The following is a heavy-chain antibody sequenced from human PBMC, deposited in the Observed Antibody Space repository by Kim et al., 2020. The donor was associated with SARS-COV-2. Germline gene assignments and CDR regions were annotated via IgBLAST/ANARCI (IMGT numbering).Heavy chain of an antibody. J-gene: IGHJ2*01. CDR3: AKTGRTGWYLDL. D-gene: IGHD1-1*01. Sequence: YHAASEQGRFTISRDNSESTLFLQMSSLRAEDTAVYYCAKTGRTGWYLDLWGRGTLVTVSS. V-gene: IGHV3-23*01.